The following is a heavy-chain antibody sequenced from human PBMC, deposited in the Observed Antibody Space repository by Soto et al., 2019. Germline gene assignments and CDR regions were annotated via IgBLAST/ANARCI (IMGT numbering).Heavy chain of an antibody. CDR2: IYKSTTT. CDR3: ARGRYCLTGRCFPNWFDS. V-gene: IGHV4-30-4*08. J-gene: IGHJ5*01. Sequence: SETLSLTCSVSGDSISTVDYFWAWIRQPPGQALEYIGYIYKSTTTYYNPAFESRVAISLDTSKSQFSLTVTSVTAADTAVYFCARGRYCLTGRCFPNWFDSWGQGTLVTVSS. CDR1: GDSISTVDYF. D-gene: IGHD2-15*01.